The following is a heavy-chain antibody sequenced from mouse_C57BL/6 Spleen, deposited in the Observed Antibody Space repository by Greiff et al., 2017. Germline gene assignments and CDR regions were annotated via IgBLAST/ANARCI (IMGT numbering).Heavy chain of an antibody. CDR2: IWTGGGT. CDR1: GFSLTSYA. J-gene: IGHJ4*01. CDR3: ARWDTTVVATDSLYAMDY. Sequence: QVHVKQSGPGLVAPSQSLSITCTVSGFSLTSYAISWVRQPPGKGLEWLGVIWTGGGTNYNSALKSRLSISKDNSKSQVFLKMNSLQTDDTARYYCARWDTTVVATDSLYAMDYWGQGTSVTVSS. V-gene: IGHV2-9-1*01. D-gene: IGHD1-1*01.